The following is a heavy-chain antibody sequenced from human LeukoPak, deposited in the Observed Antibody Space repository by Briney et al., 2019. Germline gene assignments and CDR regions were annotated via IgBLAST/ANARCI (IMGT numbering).Heavy chain of an antibody. Sequence: GESLKISYEDYGCSFTSYWIGWVRQMPGKGLEWMGIIYPGDSDTRYSPSFQGQVTISADKSISTAYLQWSSLKASDTAMYYCARRIAVAGPSDYWGQGTLVTVSS. J-gene: IGHJ4*02. D-gene: IGHD6-19*01. CDR1: GCSFTSYW. CDR3: ARRIAVAGPSDY. V-gene: IGHV5-51*01. CDR2: IYPGDSDT.